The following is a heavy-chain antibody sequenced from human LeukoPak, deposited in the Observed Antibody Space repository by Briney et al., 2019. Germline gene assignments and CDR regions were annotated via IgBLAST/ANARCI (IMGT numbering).Heavy chain of an antibody. CDR3: AKDLTGDHREDY. CDR2: ISYDGSNK. D-gene: IGHD7-27*01. CDR1: GFTFSSYG. V-gene: IGHV3-30*18. Sequence: GGSLRLSCAASGFTFSSYGMHWVRQAPGKGLEWVAVISYDGSNKYYADSVKGRFTISRDNSKNTLYLQMNSLRAEDTAVYYCAKDLTGDHREDYRGQGTLVTVSS. J-gene: IGHJ4*02.